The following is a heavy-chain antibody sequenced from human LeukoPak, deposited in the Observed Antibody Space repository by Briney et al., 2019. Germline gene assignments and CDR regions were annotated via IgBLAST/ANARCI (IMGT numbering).Heavy chain of an antibody. CDR3: VNQISGWVY. CDR1: GFTFSTRP. CDR2: SSANGGST. Sequence: GGSLRLSCSASGFTFSTRPMHWVRQAPGKGLEYVSGSSANGGSTYYADSVKGRFIISRDNSKNTVYLQMSSLRAEDTAVYYCVNQISGWVYWGQGTLVTVSS. D-gene: IGHD6-19*01. J-gene: IGHJ4*02. V-gene: IGHV3-64D*06.